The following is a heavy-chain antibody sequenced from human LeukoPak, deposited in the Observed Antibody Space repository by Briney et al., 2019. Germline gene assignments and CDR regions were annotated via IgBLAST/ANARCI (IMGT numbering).Heavy chain of an antibody. D-gene: IGHD2-15*01. CDR3: ARERGDCSGGSCYVDAFDI. V-gene: IGHV1-69*13. Sequence: SVRVSSAASGGTSTTYAISWVRQAPGQGLEWMGGIIPIFGTANYVQKFQGRVTITADDSTSTAYMELSSLTSEDTAVYYCARERGDCSGGSCYVDAFDIWGQGTMVTVSS. CDR1: GGTSTTYA. J-gene: IGHJ3*02. CDR2: IIPIFGTA.